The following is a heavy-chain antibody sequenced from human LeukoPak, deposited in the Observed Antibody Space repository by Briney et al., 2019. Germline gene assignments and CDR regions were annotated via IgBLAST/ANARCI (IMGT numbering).Heavy chain of an antibody. CDR1: GFTFSSYA. CDR3: AKVAEDIVLVPAAIPHFDC. Sequence: GGSLRLSCAASGFTFSSYAMSWVRQAPGKGLEWVSAISGSGGSTYYADSVKGRFTISRDNSKNTLYLQMNSLRAEDAAVYYCAKVAEDIVLVPAAIPHFDCWGQGTLVTVSS. V-gene: IGHV3-23*01. D-gene: IGHD2-2*02. CDR2: ISGSGGST. J-gene: IGHJ4*02.